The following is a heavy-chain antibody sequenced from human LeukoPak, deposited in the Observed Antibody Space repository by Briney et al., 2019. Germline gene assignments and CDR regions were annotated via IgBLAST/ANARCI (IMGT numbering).Heavy chain of an antibody. V-gene: IGHV3-43*01. D-gene: IGHD3-3*01. CDR1: GFTFDDYT. CDR3: AKDNVVFGVVNDAFDI. J-gene: IGHJ3*02. CDR2: ISWDGGST. Sequence: SGGSLRLSCAASGFTFDDYTMHWVRQAPGKGLEWVSLISWDGGSTYYADSVEGRFTISRDNSKNSLYLQMNSLRTEDTALYYCAKDNVVFGVVNDAFDIWGQGTMVTVSS.